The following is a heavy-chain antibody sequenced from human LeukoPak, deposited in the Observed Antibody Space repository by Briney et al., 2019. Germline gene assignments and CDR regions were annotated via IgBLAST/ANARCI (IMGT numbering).Heavy chain of an antibody. D-gene: IGHD3-3*01. CDR2: IYYSGST. V-gene: IGHV4-39*07. CDR3: ARATAPITIFGVVIDPVDAFDI. CDR1: GGSISSSSYY. Sequence: PSETLSLTCTVSGGSISSSSYYWGWIRQPPGKGLEWIGSIYYSGSTYYNPSLKSRVTISVDRSKNQFSLKLSSVTAADTAVYYCARATAPITIFGVVIDPVDAFDIWGQGTMVTVSS. J-gene: IGHJ3*02.